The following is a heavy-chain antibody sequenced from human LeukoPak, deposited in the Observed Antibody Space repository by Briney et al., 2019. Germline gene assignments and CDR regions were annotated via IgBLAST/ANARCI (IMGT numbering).Heavy chain of an antibody. D-gene: IGHD3-22*01. Sequence: GGSLRPSCIASGFTFTNAWMTWDRQAPGKGLVWVGRIKSASDGGTTDYAAPVKGRFTISRDDSKNTLYLQMDSLNSDDSAVYYCTTEYYYDSSGSLFYFDYWGQGSLVTVSS. CDR2: IKSASDGGTT. J-gene: IGHJ4*02. CDR1: GFTFTNAW. V-gene: IGHV3-15*01. CDR3: TTEYYYDSSGSLFYFDY.